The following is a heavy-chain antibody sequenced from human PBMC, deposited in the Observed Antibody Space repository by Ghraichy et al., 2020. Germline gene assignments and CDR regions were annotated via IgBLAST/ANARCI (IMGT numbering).Heavy chain of an antibody. CDR3: AKGSHYYDSSGYYSLYYFDY. D-gene: IGHD3-22*01. J-gene: IGHJ4*02. CDR1: GFTFSSYA. Sequence: GGSLRLSCAASGFTFSSYAMSWVRQAPGKGLEWVSAISGSGGSTYYADSVKGRFTISRDNSKNTLYLQMNSLRAEDTAVYYCAKGSHYYDSSGYYSLYYFDYWGQGTLVTVSS. CDR2: ISGSGGST. V-gene: IGHV3-23*01.